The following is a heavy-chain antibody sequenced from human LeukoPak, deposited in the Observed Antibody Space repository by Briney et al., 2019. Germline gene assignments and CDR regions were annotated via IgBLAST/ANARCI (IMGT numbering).Heavy chain of an antibody. D-gene: IGHD3-3*01. Sequence: GASVKVSCKASGFTFTSSAMQWVRQARGQRLEWIGWTVVGSGNTNYAQKFQERVTITRDMSTSTAYMELSSLRSEDTAVYYCAVEFWSGYYTGMGAFDIWGQGTMVTVSS. CDR3: AVEFWSGYYTGMGAFDI. CDR1: GFTFTSSA. V-gene: IGHV1-58*02. CDR2: TVVGSGNT. J-gene: IGHJ3*02.